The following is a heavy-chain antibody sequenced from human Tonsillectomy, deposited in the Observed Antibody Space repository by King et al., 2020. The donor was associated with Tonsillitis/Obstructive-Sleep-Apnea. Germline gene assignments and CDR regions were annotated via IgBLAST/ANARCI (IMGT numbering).Heavy chain of an antibody. CDR1: KFTFSTYS. CDR3: ARGGPWDDSGGYYPFPFDY. Sequence: VQLVESGGGLVKPGGSLRLSCAASKFTFSTYSMNWVRQAPGKGLEWVSSISSSRRHIYHADSVKGRFTISRDNAKNSLYLQMNSLTAEDTAVYYCARGGPWDDSGGYYPFPFDYWGQGTLVTVSS. CDR2: ISSSRRHI. D-gene: IGHD3-22*01. V-gene: IGHV3-21*01. J-gene: IGHJ4*02.